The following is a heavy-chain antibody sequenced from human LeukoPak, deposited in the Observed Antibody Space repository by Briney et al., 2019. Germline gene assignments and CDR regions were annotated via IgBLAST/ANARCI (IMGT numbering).Heavy chain of an antibody. CDR2: INPNSGGT. CDR1: GYTFTGYY. V-gene: IGHV1-2*04. J-gene: IGHJ4*02. CDR3: ARGGNDGDYHY. Sequence: ASVKVSCKASGYTFTGYYMHWVRQAPGQGLEWMGWINPNSGGTNYAQKFQGWVTMTRDTSIGTAYMELSSLRSEDTAVSYCARGGNDGDYHYWGQGTLVTVSS. D-gene: IGHD4-17*01.